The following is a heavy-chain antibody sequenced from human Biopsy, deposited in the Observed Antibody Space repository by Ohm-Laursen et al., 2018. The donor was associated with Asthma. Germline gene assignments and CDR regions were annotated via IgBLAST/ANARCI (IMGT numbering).Heavy chain of an antibody. CDR1: GGSVSSGRYY. J-gene: IGHJ2*01. CDR2: ISYSGST. V-gene: IGHV4-61*01. Sequence: LSLTCTVSGGSVSSGRYYWSWIRQPPGKGLAWVSYISYSGSTDYNPSLKSRLTISMDTSKNQFSLKLSSVTAADTAVYYCARVPTTLRYFDLWGRGTLVTVSS. CDR3: ARVPTTLRYFDL. D-gene: IGHD2-15*01.